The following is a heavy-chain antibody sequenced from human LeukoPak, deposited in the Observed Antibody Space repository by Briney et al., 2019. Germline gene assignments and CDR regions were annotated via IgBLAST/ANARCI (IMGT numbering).Heavy chain of an antibody. V-gene: IGHV1-2*02. D-gene: IGHD3-22*01. CDR3: ARDSGMDYYDSSGYYYVLLRN. J-gene: IGHJ4*02. CDR2: INPNSGGT. Sequence: ASVKVSCRVSGYTLTELSMHWVRQAPGKGLEWMGWINPNSGGTNYTQKFQGRVTMTRDTSISTAYMELSRLRSDDTAVYYCARDSGMDYYDSSGYYYVLLRNWGQGTLITVSS. CDR1: GYTLTELS.